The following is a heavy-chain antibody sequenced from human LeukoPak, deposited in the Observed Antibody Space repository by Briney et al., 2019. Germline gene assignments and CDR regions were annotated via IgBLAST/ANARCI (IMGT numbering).Heavy chain of an antibody. J-gene: IGHJ5*02. D-gene: IGHD3-10*01. Sequence: GGSLRLSCAASGFTFSGSAMHWVRQAPGKGLEWVGRIRSKANSYATAYAASVKGRFTISRDDSKNTAYLQMNSLKTEDTAVYYCTRGYYGSGSYYWFDPWGQGTLVTVSS. CDR2: IRSKANSYAT. V-gene: IGHV3-73*01. CDR1: GFTFSGSA. CDR3: TRGYYGSGSYYWFDP.